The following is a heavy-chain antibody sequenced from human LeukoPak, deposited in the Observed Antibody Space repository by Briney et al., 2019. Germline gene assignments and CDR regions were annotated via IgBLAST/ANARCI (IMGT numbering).Heavy chain of an antibody. J-gene: IGHJ4*02. D-gene: IGHD6-13*01. CDR1: GGSISSSSYY. CDR2: IYYSGST. V-gene: IGHV4-39*07. CDR3: ARGVAAAGPPPVFDY. Sequence: SETLSLTCTVSGGSISSSSYYWGWIRQPPGKGLEWIGSIYYSGSTYYNPSLKSRVTISVDTSKNQFSLKLSSVTAADTAVYHCARGVAAAGPPPVFDYWGQGTLVTVSS.